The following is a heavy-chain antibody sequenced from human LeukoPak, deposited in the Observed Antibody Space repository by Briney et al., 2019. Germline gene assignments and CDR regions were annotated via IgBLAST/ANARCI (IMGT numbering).Heavy chain of an antibody. J-gene: IGHJ3*02. Sequence: GGSLRLSCAASGFTFSNHAVSWGRQAPGKGLEWVSARGSDGTPCYTDTLKGRFTISGDNSKNTVYLQLSSLRLEDTAVYYCASRTWVGAGYYAFDIWGQGTMVTVSS. CDR2: RGSDGTP. V-gene: IGHV3-23*01. D-gene: IGHD1-26*01. CDR1: GFTFSNHA. CDR3: ASRTWVGAGYYAFDI.